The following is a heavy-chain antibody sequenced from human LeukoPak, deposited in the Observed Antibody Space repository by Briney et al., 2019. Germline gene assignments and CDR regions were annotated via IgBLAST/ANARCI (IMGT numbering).Heavy chain of an antibody. J-gene: IGHJ6*02. D-gene: IGHD5-18*01. CDR3: ARDDSYGYYYYYGMDV. CDR2: IIPILGIA. CDR1: GGTFSSYA. Sequence: SVKVSCKASGGTFSSYAISWVRQAPGQGLEWMGRIIPILGIADYAQKFQGRVTITADKSTSTAYMELSSLRSEDTAVYYCARDDSYGYYYYYGMDVWGQGTTVTVSS. V-gene: IGHV1-69*04.